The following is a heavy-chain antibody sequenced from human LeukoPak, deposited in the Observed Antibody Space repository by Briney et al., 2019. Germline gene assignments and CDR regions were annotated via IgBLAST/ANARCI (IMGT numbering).Heavy chain of an antibody. CDR1: GFTFSNAW. D-gene: IGHD3-22*01. Sequence: GGSLRLSCAASGFTFSNAWMSWVRQAPGKGLEGVANIKQDGSEKYYVDSLKGRFTISRDNAKNSLFLQMNSLRAEDTAVYYCARDGGEYYYDNSDYWGNFDYWGQGTLVTVSS. CDR2: IKQDGSEK. CDR3: ARDGGEYYYDNSDYWGNFDY. J-gene: IGHJ4*02. V-gene: IGHV3-7*01.